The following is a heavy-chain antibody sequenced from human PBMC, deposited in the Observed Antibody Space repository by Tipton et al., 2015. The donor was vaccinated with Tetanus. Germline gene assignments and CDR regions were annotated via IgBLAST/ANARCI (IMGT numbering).Heavy chain of an antibody. CDR1: GGPIISGTPY. CDR2: IYYSGTT. CDR3: ARQADNWFDP. Sequence: TLSLTCTVSGGPIISGTPYWGWIRQFPGKGLEWIGNIYYSGTTYYNSPLKSRVTIPLDTSKNQLSLKMTSVTAADTAVYYCARQADNWFDPWGQGTLVVVSS. V-gene: IGHV4-39*01. J-gene: IGHJ5*02.